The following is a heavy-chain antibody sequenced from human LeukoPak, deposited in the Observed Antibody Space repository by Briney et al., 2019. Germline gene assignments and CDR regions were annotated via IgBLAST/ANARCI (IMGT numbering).Heavy chain of an antibody. CDR1: GFTFSSYS. CDR2: ISSSSSYI. D-gene: IGHD3-22*01. J-gene: IGHJ4*02. CDR3: ANNYYDSKGSFDY. Sequence: PGGSLRLSCAASGFTFSSYSMNWVRQAPGKGLEWVSSISSSSSYIYYADSVKGRFTISRDNAKNSLYLQMNSLRAEDTAVYYCANNYYDSKGSFDYWGQGTLVTVSS. V-gene: IGHV3-21*01.